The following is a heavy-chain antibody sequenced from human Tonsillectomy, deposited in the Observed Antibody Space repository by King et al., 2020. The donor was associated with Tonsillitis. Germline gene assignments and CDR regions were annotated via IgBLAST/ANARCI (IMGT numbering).Heavy chain of an antibody. CDR1: GFTFSRYG. CDR3: AKEIKQVAGDWYFDL. J-gene: IGHJ2*01. CDR2: IGNDGSVT. Sequence: VQLVESGGGVVQPGRSLRLSCAASGFTFSRYGMHWVRQSPGEGLEWVAVIGNDGSVTYYADSVKGRFTLSRDNSENTLYMQMNRLGVEDTAVYYCAKEIKQVAGDWYFDLWGRGTLVIVSS. D-gene: IGHD6-19*01. V-gene: IGHV3-30*18.